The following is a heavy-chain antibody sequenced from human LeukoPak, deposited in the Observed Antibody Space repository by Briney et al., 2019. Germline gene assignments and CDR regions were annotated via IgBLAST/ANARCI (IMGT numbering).Heavy chain of an antibody. CDR3: ASWLYSYGHFDY. J-gene: IGHJ4*02. Sequence: PGGSLRLSCAASGFTVSSNYMSWVRQAPGKGLEWVSVIYSGGSTYYADSVRGRFTISGDNAKNSLYLQMNSLRAEDTAVYYCASWLYSYGHFDYWGQGTLVTVSS. V-gene: IGHV3-53*01. D-gene: IGHD5-18*01. CDR1: GFTVSSNY. CDR2: IYSGGST.